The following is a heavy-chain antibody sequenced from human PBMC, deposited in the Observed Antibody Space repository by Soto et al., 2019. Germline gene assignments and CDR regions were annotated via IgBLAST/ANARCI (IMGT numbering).Heavy chain of an antibody. Sequence: SVKVSFKASGGTFSSYSISWVRQAPGQGLEWMGGIIPIFGTANYAQKFQGRVTITADESTSTAYMELSSLRSEDTAVYYCARRRGLDYGDFHWGQGTLVTVS. CDR1: GGTFSSYS. V-gene: IGHV1-69*13. J-gene: IGHJ4*02. D-gene: IGHD4-17*01. CDR2: IIPIFGTA. CDR3: ARRRGLDYGDFH.